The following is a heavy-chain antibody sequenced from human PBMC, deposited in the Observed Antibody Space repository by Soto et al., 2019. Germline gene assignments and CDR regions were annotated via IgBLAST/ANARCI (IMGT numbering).Heavy chain of an antibody. V-gene: IGHV1-46*01. CDR1: GYTFTSYY. Sequence: QVQLVQSGAEVKKPGASVKVSCKASGYTFTSYYVHWVRQAPGQGLEWMGIINPSGGSTRYAQKFKGRVTMTRATSTSTVYMYLSSLRSEDTAVYYCALDNCSGGSCPKTSDWFDPWGQGTLVTVSS. J-gene: IGHJ5*02. D-gene: IGHD2-15*01. CDR2: INPSGGST. CDR3: ALDNCSGGSCPKTSDWFDP.